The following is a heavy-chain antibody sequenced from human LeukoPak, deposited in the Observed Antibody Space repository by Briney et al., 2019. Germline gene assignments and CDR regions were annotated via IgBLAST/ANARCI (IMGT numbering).Heavy chain of an antibody. J-gene: IGHJ6*02. CDR2: IKQDGSEK. D-gene: IGHD5-24*01. Sequence: GGSLTLSCAASGYTFSDYCMIWVRQAPGKGLEWVGNIKQDGSEKRYADSVRGRFSISRDNAQTSLYLQMNSLRAEDTAVYYCGNGNDGWLQLTWGQGKAVTVSS. CDR1: GYTFSDYC. CDR3: GNGNDGWLQLT. V-gene: IGHV3-7*05.